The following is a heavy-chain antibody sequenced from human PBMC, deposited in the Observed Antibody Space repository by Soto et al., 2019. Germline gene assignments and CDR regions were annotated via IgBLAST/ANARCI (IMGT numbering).Heavy chain of an antibody. Sequence: QVQLVESGGGVVQPGRSLRLSCAASGFTFSSYAMHWVRQAPGKGLEWVAVISYDGSNKYYAESVKGRFTISRDNSKNTLGLQMNSLRGEDRAVYYWATEDLPRTGVDSWGQGTLVTVLS. D-gene: IGHD3-3*01. CDR3: ATEDLPRTGVDS. CDR2: ISYDGSNK. V-gene: IGHV3-30-3*01. J-gene: IGHJ4*02. CDR1: GFTFSSYA.